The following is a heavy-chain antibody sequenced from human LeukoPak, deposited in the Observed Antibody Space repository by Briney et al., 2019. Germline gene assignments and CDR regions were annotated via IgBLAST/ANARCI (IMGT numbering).Heavy chain of an antibody. J-gene: IGHJ4*02. CDR2: ISSNGGGT. D-gene: IGHD3-10*01. V-gene: IGHV3-64D*06. CDR1: GFTFSSYA. Sequence: PGGSLRLSCSASGFTFSSYAMHWVRQAPGKGLEYVSAISSNGGGTYYADSVKGRFTISRDNSKNTLYLQMSSLRAEDTAVYYCVKGFGELLSRYWGQGTLVTVSS. CDR3: VKGFGELLSRY.